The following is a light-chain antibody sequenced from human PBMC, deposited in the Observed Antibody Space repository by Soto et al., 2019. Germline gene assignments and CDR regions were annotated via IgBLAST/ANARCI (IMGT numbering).Light chain of an antibody. Sequence: DIVMTQSALSLPVTPGEPASISCSSSQSLLHSNGYNYLDWYLQKPGQSPQLLIYLGSNRASGVPDRFSGSGSGTDFTLKISRVEAEDVGVYYCMQALQTPRTLGQGTKVDIK. CDR1: QSLLHSNGYNY. CDR3: MQALQTPRT. CDR2: LGS. J-gene: IGKJ1*01. V-gene: IGKV2-28*01.